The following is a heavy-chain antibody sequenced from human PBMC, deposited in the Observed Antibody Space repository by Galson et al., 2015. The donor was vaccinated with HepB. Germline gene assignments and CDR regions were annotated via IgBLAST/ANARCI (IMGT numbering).Heavy chain of an antibody. Sequence: LRLSCAASGFTFSSYAMSWVRQAPGKGLEWVSAISGSGGSTYYADSVKGRFTISRDNSKNTLYLQMNSLRAEDTAVYYCAKEVWGGYYGSGRGDYWGQGTLVTVSS. CDR3: AKEVWGGYYGSGRGDY. J-gene: IGHJ4*02. V-gene: IGHV3-23*01. CDR2: ISGSGGST. CDR1: GFTFSSYA. D-gene: IGHD3-10*01.